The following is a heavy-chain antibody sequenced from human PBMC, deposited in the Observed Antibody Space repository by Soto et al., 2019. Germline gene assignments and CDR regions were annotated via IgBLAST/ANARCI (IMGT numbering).Heavy chain of an antibody. V-gene: IGHV3-30-3*01. D-gene: IGHD3-22*01. CDR1: GFTFSSYA. Sequence: PGGSLRLSCAASGFTFSSYAMHWVRQAPGKGLEWVAVISYEGSNKYYADSVKGRFTISRDNSKNTLYLQMNSLRAEDTVVYYCARDQYDSSGFGIDYWGQGTLVTVSS. CDR2: ISYEGSNK. J-gene: IGHJ4*02. CDR3: ARDQYDSSGFGIDY.